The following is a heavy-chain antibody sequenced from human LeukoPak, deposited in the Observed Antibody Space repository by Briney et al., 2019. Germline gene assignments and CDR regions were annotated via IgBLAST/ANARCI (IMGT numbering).Heavy chain of an antibody. V-gene: IGHV5-51*01. CDR1: GYSFTSYW. CDR2: IYPGDSDT. CDR3: ARATGYSSGWYSVDY. J-gene: IGHJ4*02. Sequence: GESLKISCKGSGYSFTSYWIGWVRQMPGKGLEWMGIIYPGDSDTRYGPSFQGQVTISADKSISTAYLQWSSLKASDTAMYYCARATGYSSGWYSVDYWGQGTRVTVSS. D-gene: IGHD6-19*01.